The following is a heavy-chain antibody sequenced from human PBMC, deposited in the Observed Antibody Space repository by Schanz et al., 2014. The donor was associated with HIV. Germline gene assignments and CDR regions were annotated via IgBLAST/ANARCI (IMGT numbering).Heavy chain of an antibody. Sequence: QVQLQQWGAGLLKPSETLSLTCAVYGGSFSGYYWSWIRQPPGKGLEWIGEINHSGSTNYNPSLKSGVTIPVDPSKTQFSVKLSSVPAADTAVYYCARPPAAAGPFDYWGQGTLVTVSS. V-gene: IGHV4-34*01. CDR1: GGSFSGYY. D-gene: IGHD6-13*01. J-gene: IGHJ4*02. CDR2: INHSGST. CDR3: ARPPAAAGPFDY.